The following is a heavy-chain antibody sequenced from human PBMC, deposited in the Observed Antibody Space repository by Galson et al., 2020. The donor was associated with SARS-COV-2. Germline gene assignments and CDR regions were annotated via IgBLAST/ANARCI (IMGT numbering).Heavy chain of an antibody. J-gene: IGHJ6*03. Sequence: GGSLRLSCAASGFTFSSYAMHWVRQAPGKGLEWVAVISYDGSNKYYADSVKGRFTISRDNSKNTLYLQMNSLRAEDTAVYYCARDRLVRLRLGELSSDYMDVWGKGTTVTVSS. CDR1: GFTFSSYA. CDR2: ISYDGSNK. CDR3: ARDRLVRLRLGELSSDYMDV. V-gene: IGHV3-30*01. D-gene: IGHD3-16*02.